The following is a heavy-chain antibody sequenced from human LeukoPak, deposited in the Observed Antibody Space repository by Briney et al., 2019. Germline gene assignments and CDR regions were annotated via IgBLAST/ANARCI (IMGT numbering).Heavy chain of an antibody. V-gene: IGHV3-53*01. Sequence: GGSLRLSCAASEFTVRSYHMSWVRQAPGKGLEWVSVIYSGGSTYYADSVKGRFTISRDNSKNTVYLQIKSLRAEDTAICYCARDHCSGGNCYDYFDYWGQGTLVTVSS. D-gene: IGHD2-15*01. CDR2: IYSGGST. CDR1: EFTVRSYH. CDR3: ARDHCSGGNCYDYFDY. J-gene: IGHJ4*02.